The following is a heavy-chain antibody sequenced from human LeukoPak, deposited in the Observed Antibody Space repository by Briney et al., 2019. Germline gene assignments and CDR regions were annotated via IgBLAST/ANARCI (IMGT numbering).Heavy chain of an antibody. CDR2: IGGSGTRT. J-gene: IGHJ4*02. CDR3: AKEFWVRGVMRYFDY. V-gene: IGHV3-23*01. Sequence: GGSLRLSCSASGFTFTTYGMNWVRQAPGKGLEWVSGIGGSGTRTYYADSVKGRFTISRDNSKNTLYLQMNSLRAEDTAVYYCAKEFWVRGVMRYFDYWGQGTLVTVSS. D-gene: IGHD3-10*01. CDR1: GFTFTTYG.